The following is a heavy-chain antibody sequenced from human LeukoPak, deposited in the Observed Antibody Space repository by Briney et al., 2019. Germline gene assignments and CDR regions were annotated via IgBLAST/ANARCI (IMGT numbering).Heavy chain of an antibody. CDR1: GFTFNKYS. Sequence: GGSLRLSCVASGFTFNKYSMNWVRQAPGKGLEYVSAISSNGGSTYYANSVKGRFTISRDNSKNTLYLQMGSLRAEDMAVYYCARARRDRPYYYYYMDVWGKGTTVTISS. V-gene: IGHV3-64*01. J-gene: IGHJ6*03. CDR2: ISSNGGST. D-gene: IGHD5-24*01. CDR3: ARARRDRPYYYYYMDV.